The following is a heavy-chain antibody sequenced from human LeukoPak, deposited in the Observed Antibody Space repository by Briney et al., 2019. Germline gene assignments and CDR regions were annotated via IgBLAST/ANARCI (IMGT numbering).Heavy chain of an antibody. CDR2: INTGNP. D-gene: IGHD6-19*01. V-gene: IGHV7-4-1*02. CDR3: ARDNGWHFDH. Sequence: ASVKVSCKASGYTFTMYTISWVRQAPGQGLEWMGWINTGNPTYAQGFTGRFVISLDTSVSTAYLQISSLKAEDTAVYYCARDNGWHFDHWGQGTLVAVSS. CDR1: GYTFTMYT. J-gene: IGHJ4*02.